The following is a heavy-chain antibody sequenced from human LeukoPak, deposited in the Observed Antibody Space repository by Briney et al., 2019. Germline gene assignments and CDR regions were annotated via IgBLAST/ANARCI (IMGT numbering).Heavy chain of an antibody. Sequence: PSETLSLTCTVSGGSISSSSYYWGWIRQPPGKGLEWIGSIYYSGSTYYNPSLKSRVTISVDTSKNQFSLKLSSVTAADTAVYYCARLVGRQQLVITNWFDPWGQGTLVTVSS. CDR3: ARLVGRQQLVITNWFDP. CDR2: IYYSGST. CDR1: GGSISSSSYY. D-gene: IGHD6-13*01. V-gene: IGHV4-39*01. J-gene: IGHJ5*02.